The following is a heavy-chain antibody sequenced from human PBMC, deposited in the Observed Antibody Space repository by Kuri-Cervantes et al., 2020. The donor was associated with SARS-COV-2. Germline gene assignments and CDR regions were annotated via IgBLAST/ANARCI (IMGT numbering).Heavy chain of an antibody. CDR2: ISQSSRFT. V-gene: IGHV3-11*05. CDR3: ARDWDYGGRKGGVHTQ. Sequence: GESLKISCAASGFTFSDYYMSWVRQAPGKGLEWIAYISQSSRFTDYADSVKGRFIISRDDAKKSLFLQMTSLSGDDTAMYYCARDWDYGGRKGGVHTQWGQGTLITVSS. D-gene: IGHD4/OR15-4a*01. CDR1: GFTFSDYY. J-gene: IGHJ4*02.